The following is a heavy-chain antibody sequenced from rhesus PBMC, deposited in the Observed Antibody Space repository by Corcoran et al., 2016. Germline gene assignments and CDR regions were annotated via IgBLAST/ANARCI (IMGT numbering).Heavy chain of an antibody. Sequence: QVQLQESGPGLVKPSETLSLTCAVSGGSISSGYYYWSWIRQPPGKGLEWIGYITYSGSTSYTPSLKSRVTISRDTSKNQFSLKLSSVTAADTAVYYCARGYCTSTTCYDGFSVDVWGRGVLVTVSS. D-gene: IGHD2-2*01. J-gene: IGHJ5-2*02. CDR1: GGSISSGYYY. CDR3: ARGYCTSTTCYDGFSVDV. CDR2: ITYSGST. V-gene: IGHV4-122*02.